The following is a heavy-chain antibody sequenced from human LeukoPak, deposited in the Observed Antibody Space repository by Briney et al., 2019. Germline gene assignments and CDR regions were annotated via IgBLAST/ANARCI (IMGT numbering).Heavy chain of an antibody. CDR2: ISWNSGSI. CDR3: ATDIH. J-gene: IGHJ4*02. CDR1: GFTFDDYA. V-gene: IGHV3-9*01. Sequence: GGSLRLSCAASGFTFDDYAMHWVRQAPGKGLEWVSGISWNSGSIGYADSVKGRFTISRDNAKNSLYLQMNSLRAEDTALYYCATDIHWGQGTLVTVSS.